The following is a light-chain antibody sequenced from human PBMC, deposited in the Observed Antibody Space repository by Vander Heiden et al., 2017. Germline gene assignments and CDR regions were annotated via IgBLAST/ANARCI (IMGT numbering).Light chain of an antibody. CDR3: QSADSSGTYGV. J-gene: IGLJ2*01. Sequence: SYELPQPPSLSVSPGQTARITCSGDALPKQYAYWYQQKPGQAPVLVIYKDSARPSGIPERFSGSSSGTTVTLTISGVQAEDEADYYCQSADSSGTYGVFGGGTKLTVL. CDR1: ALPKQY. V-gene: IGLV3-25*03. CDR2: KDS.